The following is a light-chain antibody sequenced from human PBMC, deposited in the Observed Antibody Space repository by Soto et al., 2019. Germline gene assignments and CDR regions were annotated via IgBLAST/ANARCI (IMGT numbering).Light chain of an antibody. J-gene: IGKJ5*01. CDR3: QQRSNWPQIT. Sequence: EIVLTQSPATLSLSPGERATLSCRASQSVSSYLAWYQQKPGQAPRLLIYDASNRATGIPARFGGSGSGTDFTLTISSLEPEDFAVYYCQQRSNWPQITFGQGTRLEIK. CDR2: DAS. CDR1: QSVSSY. V-gene: IGKV3-11*01.